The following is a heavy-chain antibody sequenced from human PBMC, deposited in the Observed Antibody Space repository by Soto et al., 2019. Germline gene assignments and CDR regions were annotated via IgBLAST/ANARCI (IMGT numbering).Heavy chain of an antibody. CDR3: ARGGNGYVRFNEF. V-gene: IGHV1-69*01. D-gene: IGHD3-22*01. CDR2: IIPVFDTV. J-gene: IGHJ4*02. CDR1: GGLFSSYA. Sequence: QEQLVQSGAEVKKSGSSVKVSCKDTGGLFSSYAVSWVRQAPGQGLEWMGGIIPVFDTVYYAQKFQGRVTITADESTNTAYMELSSLRSEDTAMYYCARGGNGYVRFNEFWGQGTLVTVSS.